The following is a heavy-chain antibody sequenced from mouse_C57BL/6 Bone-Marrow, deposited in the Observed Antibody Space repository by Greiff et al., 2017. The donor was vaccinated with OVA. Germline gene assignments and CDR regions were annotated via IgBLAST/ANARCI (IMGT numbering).Heavy chain of an antibody. V-gene: IGHV1-42*01. J-gene: IGHJ2*01. Sequence: EVQLVESGPELVKPGASVKISCKASGYSFTGYYMNWVKQSPEKSLEWIGEINPSTGGTTYNQKFKAKATLTVDKSSSTAYMQLKSLTSEDSAVYYCARHYYGSSPYFDYWGQGTTLTVSS. CDR2: INPSTGGT. CDR3: ARHYYGSSPYFDY. CDR1: GYSFTGYY. D-gene: IGHD1-1*01.